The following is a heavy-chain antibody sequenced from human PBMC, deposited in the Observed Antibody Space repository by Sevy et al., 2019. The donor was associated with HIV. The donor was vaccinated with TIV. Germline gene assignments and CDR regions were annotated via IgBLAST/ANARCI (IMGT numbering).Heavy chain of an antibody. V-gene: IGHV3-23*01. CDR1: GFTFSSYA. J-gene: IGHJ6*02. D-gene: IGHD2-15*01. Sequence: SLRLSCAASGFTFSSYAMSWVRQAPGKGLEWVSAISGSGGSTYYADSVKGRFTISRDNSKNTLYLQMNSLRAEDTAVYYCAKLRIPLVTPGLYYYYGMDVWGQGTTVTVSS. CDR3: AKLRIPLVTPGLYYYYGMDV. CDR2: ISGSGGST.